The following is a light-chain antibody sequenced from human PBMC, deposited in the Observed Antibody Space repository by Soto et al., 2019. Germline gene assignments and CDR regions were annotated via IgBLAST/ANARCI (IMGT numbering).Light chain of an antibody. J-gene: IGLJ3*02. CDR2: EVS. Sequence: VLTQPASVSGSRGQSITISCTGTSSNVGSYNFVSWYRQYPGKAPELIIYEVSQRPSTFFNRFSGSKSGNTASLTISGLQSDDEADYYCCSYAGNNALVFGGGTKVTVL. V-gene: IGLV2-23*02. CDR3: CSYAGNNALV. CDR1: SSNVGSYNF.